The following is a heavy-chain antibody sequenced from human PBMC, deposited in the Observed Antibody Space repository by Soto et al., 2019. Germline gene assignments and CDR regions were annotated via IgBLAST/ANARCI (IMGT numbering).Heavy chain of an antibody. V-gene: IGHV3-23*01. CDR2: ISRTGDSA. D-gene: IGHD3-22*01. CDR3: AKGPDGSGYYHNWFDS. Sequence: EVHLLESGGALVQPGGSLTLSCAASGFSFSDYAMSWVRQAPGKGLEWVSSISRTGDSAYYADSVKGRFAISRDRSKNXVSLQMNRLRVEDTAVYYCAKGPDGSGYYHNWFDSWGQGTLITVSS. J-gene: IGHJ5*01. CDR1: GFSFSDYA.